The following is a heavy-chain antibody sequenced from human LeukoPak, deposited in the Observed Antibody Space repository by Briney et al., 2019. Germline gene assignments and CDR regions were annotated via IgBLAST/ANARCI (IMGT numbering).Heavy chain of an antibody. J-gene: IGHJ3*02. CDR2: MNPNSGNT. Sequence: GASVKVSCKASGYTFTSYDINWVRQATGQGLEWMGWMNPNSGNTGYAQKFQGRVTMTRNTSISTAYMELSSLRSEDTAVYYCALEGNYDSSGDGAFDIWGQGTMVTVSS. CDR1: GYTFTSYD. V-gene: IGHV1-8*01. CDR3: ALEGNYDSSGDGAFDI. D-gene: IGHD3-22*01.